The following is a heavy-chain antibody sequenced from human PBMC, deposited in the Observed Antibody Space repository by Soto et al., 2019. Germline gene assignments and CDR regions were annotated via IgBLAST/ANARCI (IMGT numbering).Heavy chain of an antibody. J-gene: IGHJ4*02. Sequence: PWWCXRLSGSFAVFTFISYFSILFRHAPGKGLEWVSAISGSCGSTYYADSVKGRFTISRDNSKNTLYLQMNSLRADDTAVYYCEKVGYYDSSGHHCLETWGQGTLV. D-gene: IGHD3-22*01. CDR3: EKVGYYDSSGHHCLET. CDR2: ISGSCGST. CDR1: VFTFISYF. V-gene: IGHV3-23*01.